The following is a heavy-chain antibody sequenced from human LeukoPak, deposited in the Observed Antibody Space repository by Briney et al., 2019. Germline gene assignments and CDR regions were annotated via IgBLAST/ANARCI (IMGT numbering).Heavy chain of an antibody. CDR2: VGSKVDNYAT. J-gene: IGHJ6*02. Sequence: GGSLRLSCAVSGFTFSASSLNWVRQASGKGLEWVGRVGSKVDNYATAYAESVKGRFIISREDSKNTAYLQMNSLKTDDTAVYYCSNGHYGLDVWGQGTTVTVSS. CDR1: GFTFSASS. V-gene: IGHV3-73*01. CDR3: SNGHYGLDV.